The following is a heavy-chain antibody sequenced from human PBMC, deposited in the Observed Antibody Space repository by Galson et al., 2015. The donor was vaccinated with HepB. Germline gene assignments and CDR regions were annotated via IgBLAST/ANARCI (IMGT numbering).Heavy chain of an antibody. CDR1: GYTFTGYY. CDR3: ARDRMGTLTDY. Sequence: SVKVSCKASGYTFTGYYLHWVRQAPGQGLEWMGRIDPNSGGTNYAPKFQGRVTMTRDTFIRTAYMELSRLRSGDTAMYYCARDRMGTLTDYWGQGTLVTVSS. J-gene: IGHJ4*02. V-gene: IGHV1-2*06. D-gene: IGHD1-14*01. CDR2: IDPNSGGT.